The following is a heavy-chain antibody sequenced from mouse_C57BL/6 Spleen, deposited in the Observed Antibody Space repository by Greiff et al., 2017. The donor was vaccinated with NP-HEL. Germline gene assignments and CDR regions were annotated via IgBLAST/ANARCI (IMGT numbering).Heavy chain of an antibody. Sequence: VQLQQSGAELVRPGASVKLSCKASGYTFTDYYINWVKQRPGQGLEWIARIYPGSGNTYYNEKFKGKATLTAEKSSSTAYMQLSSLTSEDSAVYFCAREGSLLRYPFAYWGQGTLVTVSA. CDR1: GYTFTDYY. D-gene: IGHD1-1*01. J-gene: IGHJ3*01. CDR2: IYPGSGNT. CDR3: AREGSLLRYPFAY. V-gene: IGHV1-76*01.